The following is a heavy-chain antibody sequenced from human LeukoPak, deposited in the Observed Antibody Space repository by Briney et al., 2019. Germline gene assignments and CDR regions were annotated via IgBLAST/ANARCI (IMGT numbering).Heavy chain of an antibody. CDR3: VRILGGSRFDP. J-gene: IGHJ5*02. D-gene: IGHD2-15*01. CDR2: IWYDGSRD. Sequence: GSPRLSCVASGYSFSTHGIQWVRQAPGKGLEWVAVIWYDGSRDDYAESVKGRFTVSRDNANNTAYLQMNSLRVEDTAVYYCVRILGGSRFDPWGQGALVADPS. V-gene: IGHV3-33*01. CDR1: GYSFSTHG.